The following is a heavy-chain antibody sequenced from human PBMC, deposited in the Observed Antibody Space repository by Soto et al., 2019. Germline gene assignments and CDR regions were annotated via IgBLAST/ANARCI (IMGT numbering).Heavy chain of an antibody. CDR2: INHSGGT. CDR3: ARGHVGGGSYYRGAFDI. V-gene: IGHV4-34*01. J-gene: IGHJ3*02. CDR1: GGSFSGYY. Sequence: PSETLSLTCAVYGGSFSGYYWSWIRQPPGKGLEWIGEINHSGGTNYNPSLKSRVTISVDTSKNQFSLKLSSVTAADTAVYYCARGHVGGGSYYRGAFDIWGQGTMVT. D-gene: IGHD1-26*01.